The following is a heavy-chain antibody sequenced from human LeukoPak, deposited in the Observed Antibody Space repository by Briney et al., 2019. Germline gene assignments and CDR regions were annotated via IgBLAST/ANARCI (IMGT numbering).Heavy chain of an antibody. D-gene: IGHD6-6*01. CDR3: AKSMGAARPKLGVDY. J-gene: IGHJ4*02. CDR2: ISSSSSYI. V-gene: IGHV3-21*01. CDR1: GFTFSSYN. Sequence: PGGSLRLSCAASGFTFSSYNMNWVRQAPGKGLEWVSSISSSSSYIYYADSVKGRFTISRDNAKNSLYLQMNSLRAEDTAVYYCAKSMGAARPKLGVDYWGQGTLVTVSS.